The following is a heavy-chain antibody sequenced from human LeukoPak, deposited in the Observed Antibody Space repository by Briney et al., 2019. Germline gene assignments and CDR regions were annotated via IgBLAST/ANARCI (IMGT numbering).Heavy chain of an antibody. J-gene: IGHJ6*02. CDR1: GFTYSSYA. CDR2: ISGSGGST. Sequence: GGSLRLSYAACGFTYSSYAMSWVRQAPGKGLEWVSAISGSGGSTYYADSVKGRFTISRDNSKNTLYLQMNSLRAEDTAVYYCAKFVGRPYYYGMDVWGQGTTVTVSS. CDR3: AKFVGRPYYYGMDV. V-gene: IGHV3-23*01. D-gene: IGHD2-15*01.